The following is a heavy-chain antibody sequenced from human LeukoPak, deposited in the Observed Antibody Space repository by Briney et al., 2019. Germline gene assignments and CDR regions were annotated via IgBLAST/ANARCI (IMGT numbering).Heavy chain of an antibody. J-gene: IGHJ1*01. CDR1: GFTFSSYG. Sequence: GGSLRLSCAASGFTFSSYGVHWVRQAPGKGLEWVAFIRYDGSNKYYADSVKGRFTISRDNSKNTLYLQMNSLRAEDTAVYYCAKDGSGSYYSDEYFQHWGQGTLVTVSS. CDR2: IRYDGSNK. CDR3: AKDGSGSYYSDEYFQH. D-gene: IGHD3-10*01. V-gene: IGHV3-30*02.